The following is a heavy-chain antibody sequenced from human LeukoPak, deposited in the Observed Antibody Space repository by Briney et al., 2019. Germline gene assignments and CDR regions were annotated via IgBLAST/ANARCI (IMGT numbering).Heavy chain of an antibody. Sequence: SETLSLTCTVSGGSISSSSYYWGWIRQPPGKGLEWIGSIYYSGSTYYNPSLKSRVTISVDTSKNQFSLKLSSVTAADTAVYYCAREDDSYGHFDYWGQGTLVTVSS. J-gene: IGHJ4*02. D-gene: IGHD5-18*01. CDR3: AREDDSYGHFDY. CDR1: GGSISSSSYY. CDR2: IYYSGST. V-gene: IGHV4-39*07.